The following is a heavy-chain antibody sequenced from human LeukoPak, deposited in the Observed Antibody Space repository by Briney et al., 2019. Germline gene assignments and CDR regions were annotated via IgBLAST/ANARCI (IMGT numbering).Heavy chain of an antibody. CDR2: IRPIFDTA. CDR1: GGTFSSYA. CDR3: ARDGYSSSQNWFDP. D-gene: IGHD6-13*01. Sequence: SVKVSCKASGGTFSSYAISWVRQAPGQGLEWRGGIRPIFDTANYAQKFQGRVTITADEPTSTAYLELSSLRSDDTAVYYCARDGYSSSQNWFDPWGQGTLVTVSS. V-gene: IGHV1-69*13. J-gene: IGHJ5*02.